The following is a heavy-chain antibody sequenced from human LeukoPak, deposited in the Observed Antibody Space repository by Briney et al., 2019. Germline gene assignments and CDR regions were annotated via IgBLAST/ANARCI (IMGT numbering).Heavy chain of an antibody. CDR2: ISWNSGSI. J-gene: IGHJ4*02. D-gene: IGHD6-19*01. CDR3: AKGSIAAVAGSFFDY. Sequence: GRSLRLSCAASGFTFDDYAMHWVRQAPGKGLEWVSGISWNSGSIGYADSVKGRVTISRDNAKNSLYLQMNSLRAEDTALYYCAKGSIAAVAGSFFDYWGQGTLVTVSS. CDR1: GFTFDDYA. V-gene: IGHV3-9*01.